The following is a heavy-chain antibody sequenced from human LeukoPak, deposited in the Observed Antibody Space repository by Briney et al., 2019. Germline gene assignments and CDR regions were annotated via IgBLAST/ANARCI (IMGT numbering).Heavy chain of an antibody. CDR3: ARLAGGRYGMDV. J-gene: IGHJ6*02. D-gene: IGHD3-16*01. Sequence: SETLSLTCAVYGGSFSGYYWSWIRQPPGKGLEWIGEINHSGSTNYNPSLKSRVTISVDTSKNQFSLKLSSETAADTAVYYCARLAGGRYGMDVRGQGTTVTVSS. CDR1: GGSFSGYY. CDR2: INHSGST. V-gene: IGHV4-34*01.